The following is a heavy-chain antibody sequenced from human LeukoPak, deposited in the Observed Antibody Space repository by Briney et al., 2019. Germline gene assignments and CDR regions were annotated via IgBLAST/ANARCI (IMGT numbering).Heavy chain of an antibody. Sequence: ASVKVSSKASGGSFSSYAISWVRPAPGQGLEGMGGNIPIFGTANYAQKFQGRVTITTDESTSTAYMELSSLRSEDTAVYYCASSPEDDYGDYVGLYYFDYWGQGTLVTVSS. J-gene: IGHJ4*02. D-gene: IGHD4-17*01. CDR3: ASSPEDDYGDYVGLYYFDY. CDR2: NIPIFGTA. V-gene: IGHV1-69*05. CDR1: GGSFSSYA.